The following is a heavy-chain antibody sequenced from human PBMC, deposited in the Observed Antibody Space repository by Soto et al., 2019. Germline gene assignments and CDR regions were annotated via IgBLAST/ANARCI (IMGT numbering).Heavy chain of an antibody. CDR3: AITYSSSWSPFDY. J-gene: IGHJ4*02. CDR2: INQSGST. D-gene: IGHD6-13*01. V-gene: IGHV4-34*01. CDR1: GGSFSGYY. Sequence: QVQLQQWGAGLLKPSETLSLTCAVYGGSFSGYYWSWIRQPPGKGLEWIGEINQSGSTNYNPSLKTCVTKSVDTSQNQSSLKLSSVTAADTAVYYCAITYSSSWSPFDYWGQGTLVTVSS.